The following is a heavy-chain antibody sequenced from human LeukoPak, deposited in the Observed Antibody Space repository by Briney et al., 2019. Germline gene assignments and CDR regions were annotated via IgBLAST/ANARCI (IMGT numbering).Heavy chain of an antibody. D-gene: IGHD1-26*01. CDR3: AKVRDSGSYTYYSFGMDV. V-gene: IGHV3-23*01. J-gene: IGHJ6*02. Sequence: PGGSLRLSCAASGFTFSSYAMSWVRQAPGKGLEWVSVISGNGGSTYYADSVKGRFTISRDNSKNPLYLQMNSLRAEDTAVYYCAKVRDSGSYTYYSFGMDVWGQGTTATVSS. CDR2: ISGNGGST. CDR1: GFTFSSYA.